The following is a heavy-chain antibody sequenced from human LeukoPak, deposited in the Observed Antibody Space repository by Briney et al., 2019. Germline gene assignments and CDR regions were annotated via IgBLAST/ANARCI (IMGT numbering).Heavy chain of an antibody. CDR3: ARIPSYYDFWSGYYTFNWFDP. D-gene: IGHD3-3*01. CDR2: IYHSGST. J-gene: IGHJ5*02. Sequence: SETLSLTCAVSGYSISSGYYWGWIRQPPGKGLEWIGSIYHSGSTYYNPSLKSRVTISVDTSKNQFSLKLSSVTAADTAVYYCARIPSYYDFWSGYYTFNWFDPWGQGTLVTVSS. V-gene: IGHV4-38-2*01. CDR1: GYSISSGYY.